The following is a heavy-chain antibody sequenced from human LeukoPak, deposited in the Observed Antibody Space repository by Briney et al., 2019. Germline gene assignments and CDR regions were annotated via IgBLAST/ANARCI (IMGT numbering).Heavy chain of an antibody. V-gene: IGHV3-15*07. CDR1: GFTFSSYT. CDR2: IRSNSDGGTI. J-gene: IGHJ5*02. CDR3: ATDFYDST. Sequence: GGSLRLSCAASGFTFSSYTMNWVRQAPGKGLERVGRIRSNSDGGTIDYTAPVKGRFTLSRDDSKDTLYLQMNSLQTEDTAVYYCATDFYDSTWGQGTLVTVSS. D-gene: IGHD3-22*01.